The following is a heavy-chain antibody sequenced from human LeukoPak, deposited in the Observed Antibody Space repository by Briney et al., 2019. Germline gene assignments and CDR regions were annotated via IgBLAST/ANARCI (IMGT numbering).Heavy chain of an antibody. V-gene: IGHV4-61*02. CDR2: IYTSGST. CDR3: ARGRLGLYCSSTSCLHFDY. Sequence: SQTLSLTCTVSGGSISSGSYYWSWLRQPAGKGLECIGRIYTSGSTNYNPSLKSRVTISVDTSKNQFSLKLSSVTAADTAVYYCARGRLGLYCSSTSCLHFDYWGQGTLVTVSS. CDR1: GGSISSGSYY. J-gene: IGHJ4*02. D-gene: IGHD2-2*01.